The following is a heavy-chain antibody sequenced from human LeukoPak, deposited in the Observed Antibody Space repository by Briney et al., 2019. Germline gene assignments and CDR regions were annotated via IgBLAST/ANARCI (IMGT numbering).Heavy chain of an antibody. V-gene: IGHV4-34*01. CDR3: ARGHSSVVTAIPYYFDY. Sequence: SMTLSLTCAVYGGSFSGYYWSWIRQPPGKGLEWIGEINHSGITYYNPSLKSRVTISVDTSKNQFSLRVNSVTAADTAMYYCARGHSSVVTAIPYYFDYWGRGTLVTVSS. CDR1: GGSFSGYY. D-gene: IGHD2-21*02. CDR2: INHSGIT. J-gene: IGHJ4*02.